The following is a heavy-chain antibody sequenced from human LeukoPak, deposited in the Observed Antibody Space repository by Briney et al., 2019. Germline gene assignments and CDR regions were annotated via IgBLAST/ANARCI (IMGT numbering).Heavy chain of an antibody. Sequence: RGSLRLSCAASGFTFSSYSMSWVRQAPGKGLEWISHIRSGGNVIKYADSVKGRFTISRDNGQNSLFLQMNSLRDEDTAVYYCATDYDFAFDHWGHGTLVTVSS. CDR3: ATDYDFAFDH. CDR1: GFTFSSYS. J-gene: IGHJ4*01. V-gene: IGHV3-48*02. D-gene: IGHD5-12*01. CDR2: IRSGGNVI.